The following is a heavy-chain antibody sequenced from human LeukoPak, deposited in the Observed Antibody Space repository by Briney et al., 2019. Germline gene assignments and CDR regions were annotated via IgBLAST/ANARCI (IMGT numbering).Heavy chain of an antibody. J-gene: IGHJ4*02. D-gene: IGHD6-19*01. CDR2: IIPIFGTA. Sequence: SVKVSCKASGGTFSSYAIRWLRQAPGQGLEWMGGIIPIFGTANYAQKFQGRVTITTDESTSTAYMELSSLRSEDTAVYYCARLHSSGWYYFDYWGQGTLVTVSS. CDR3: ARLHSSGWYYFDY. V-gene: IGHV1-69*05. CDR1: GGTFSSYA.